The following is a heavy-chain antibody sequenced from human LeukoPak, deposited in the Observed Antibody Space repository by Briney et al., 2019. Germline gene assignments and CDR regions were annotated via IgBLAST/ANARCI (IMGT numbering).Heavy chain of an antibody. Sequence: GGSLRLSCAASGFTFSSYDMHWVRQATGKGLEWVSAIGTAGDTYYPGSVKGRFTISRENAKNSLYLQMNSLRAGDTAVYYCAGRANGMHYDSSGPDDAFDIWGQGTMVTVSS. D-gene: IGHD3-22*01. CDR3: AGRANGMHYDSSGPDDAFDI. J-gene: IGHJ3*02. CDR2: IGTAGDT. V-gene: IGHV3-13*01. CDR1: GFTFSSYD.